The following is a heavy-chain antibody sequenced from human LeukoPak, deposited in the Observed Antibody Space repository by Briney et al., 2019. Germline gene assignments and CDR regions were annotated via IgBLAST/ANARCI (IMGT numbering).Heavy chain of an antibody. CDR2: IYYSGST. V-gene: IGHV4-59*01. CDR3: AREMSTNTGAFDI. CDR1: GGSISGYY. D-gene: IGHD5-24*01. Sequence: SETLSLTCTVSGGSISGYYWSWIRQPPGKGLEWIGYIYYSGSTNYNPSLKSRVTISVDTSKNQFSLKLSSVTAADTAVYYCAREMSTNTGAFDIWGRGTMVTVSS. J-gene: IGHJ3*02.